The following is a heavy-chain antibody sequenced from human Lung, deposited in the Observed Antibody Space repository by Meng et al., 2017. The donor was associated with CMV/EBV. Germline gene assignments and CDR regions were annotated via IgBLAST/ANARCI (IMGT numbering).Heavy chain of an antibody. Sequence: SXTLSLTCTVSGDSVGSGAYYWSWIRQPPGKGLEWIGYTYSTRGIFYNPSLKSRLIISLDTSKNQFSLQLKSVTAADAAVYYCARMVTGGYYFDYWGQGSLVAVSS. V-gene: IGHV4-30-4*02. J-gene: IGHJ4*01. CDR3: ARMVTGGYYFDY. CDR1: GDSVGSGAYY. CDR2: TYSTRGI. D-gene: IGHD2-21*02.